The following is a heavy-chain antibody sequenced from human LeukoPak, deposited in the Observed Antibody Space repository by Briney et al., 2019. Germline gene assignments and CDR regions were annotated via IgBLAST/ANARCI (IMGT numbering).Heavy chain of an antibody. D-gene: IGHD2-2*01. J-gene: IGHJ6*03. Sequence: SETLSLTCSVSGGSISSYYWTWIRQSAVKGLEWIGRISSSGNTNYNPSLKSRVTMSVDTSKNQFSLKLSSVTAADTAVYYCARARRYCSSTSCPTAPYYYYMDVWGKGTTVTVSS. CDR3: ARARRYCSSTSCPTAPYYYYMDV. V-gene: IGHV4-4*07. CDR2: ISSSGNT. CDR1: GGSISSYY.